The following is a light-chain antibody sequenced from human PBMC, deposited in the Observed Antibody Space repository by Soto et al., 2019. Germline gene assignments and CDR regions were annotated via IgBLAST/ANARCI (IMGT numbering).Light chain of an antibody. V-gene: IGKV3-20*01. Sequence: EIVLTQSPGTLSLSPGERATLSCRASESVSSNQLVWFQQKPGQTPRLLIFGASSRATGFPDRFSGSGSGTDFTLTISRLEPDVFAVYYCQQYGSSPHTFGQGTKLEIK. J-gene: IGKJ2*01. CDR1: ESVSSNQ. CDR3: QQYGSSPHT. CDR2: GAS.